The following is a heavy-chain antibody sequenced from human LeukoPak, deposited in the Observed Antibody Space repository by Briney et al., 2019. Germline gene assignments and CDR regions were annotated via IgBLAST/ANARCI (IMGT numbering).Heavy chain of an antibody. CDR2: IRTKIEGETT. D-gene: IGHD1-26*01. V-gene: IGHV3-15*01. Sequence: PGGSRRLSCAASGFTFSSYGMHWVRQAPGKGLEWVGRIRTKIEGETTDYAAPVRGRFTISRDDSKTTLYLHMNSLKTDDSAVYYCATERNWELLRPYGLDIWGQGTTVTVSS. J-gene: IGHJ6*02. CDR3: ATERNWELLRPYGLDI. CDR1: GFTFSSYG.